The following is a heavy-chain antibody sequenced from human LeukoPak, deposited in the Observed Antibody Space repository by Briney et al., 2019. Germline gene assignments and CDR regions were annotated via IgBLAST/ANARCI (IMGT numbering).Heavy chain of an antibody. J-gene: IGHJ4*02. Sequence: GGSLRLSCAASGFTFSSYWMSWVRQAPGKGLEWVANIKQDGSEKYYVDSVKGRFTISRDNAKNSLYLQMNSLRAEDTAVYYRARDHRSCSSCLPYFDYWGQGTLVTVSS. CDR3: ARDHRSCSSCLPYFDY. CDR1: GFTFSSYW. D-gene: IGHD6-13*01. V-gene: IGHV3-7*01. CDR2: IKQDGSEK.